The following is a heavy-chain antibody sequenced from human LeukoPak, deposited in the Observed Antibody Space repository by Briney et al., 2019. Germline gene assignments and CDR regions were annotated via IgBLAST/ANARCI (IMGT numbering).Heavy chain of an antibody. CDR3: ARDNDCSGGSCYSTSPVLLMEV. Sequence: GGSLRLSCATSRFTFSSYAMHWLRQAPAKGLESVAIILYYSSNKYYADSVKGRFTISRDNCKNTLYLQMNSLRAEDTAVYYWARDNDCSGGSCYSTSPVLLMEVWGQGTTVNVSS. J-gene: IGHJ6*02. V-gene: IGHV3-30-3*01. CDR1: RFTFSSYA. D-gene: IGHD2-15*01. CDR2: ILYYSSNK.